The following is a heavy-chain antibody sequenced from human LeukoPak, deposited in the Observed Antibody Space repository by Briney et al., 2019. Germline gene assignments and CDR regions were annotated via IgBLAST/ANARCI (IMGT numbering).Heavy chain of an antibody. D-gene: IGHD7-27*01. CDR1: GGSVSDYY. J-gene: IGHJ4*02. Sequence: SETLSLTCTVSGGSVSDYYWSWIRQSPGKGLECIGYIYYTGTSYNPSLKSRVTISADTSKNQFSLNLSSVTAADTAVYYCASRKLGNDYWGQGTLVTVSS. CDR2: IYYTGT. CDR3: ASRKLGNDY. V-gene: IGHV4-59*02.